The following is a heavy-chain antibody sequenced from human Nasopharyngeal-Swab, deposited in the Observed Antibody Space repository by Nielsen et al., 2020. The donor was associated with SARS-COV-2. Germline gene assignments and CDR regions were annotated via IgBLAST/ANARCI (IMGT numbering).Heavy chain of an antibody. J-gene: IGHJ5*02. CDR2: IYYSGST. Sequence: SDTLSLTCTVSGGSISSYYWSWIRQPPGKGLEWIGYIYYSGSTNYNPSLKSRVTISVDTSKNQFSLKLSSVTSADTAVYYCARDQVYCSGGSCYPYNGFDPWGQGTLVTVSS. V-gene: IGHV4-59*01. CDR3: ARDQVYCSGGSCYPYNGFDP. D-gene: IGHD2-15*01. CDR1: GGSISSYY.